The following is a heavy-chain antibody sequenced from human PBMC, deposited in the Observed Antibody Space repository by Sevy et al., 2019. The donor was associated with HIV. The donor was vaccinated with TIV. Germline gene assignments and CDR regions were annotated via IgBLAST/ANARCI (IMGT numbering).Heavy chain of an antibody. J-gene: IGHJ3*02. CDR3: ARERGISFIVGATTGAFDI. V-gene: IGHV3-7*01. CDR2: IKQDGSEI. Sequence: GGSLRLSCAASGFTFSSNWMSWVRQAPGKGLEWVANIKQDGSEIYYVDSVKGRFTISRENAKNSLYLQMSSLRAEDTAVYYCARERGISFIVGATTGAFDIWGQGTMVTVSS. CDR1: GFTFSSNW. D-gene: IGHD1-26*01.